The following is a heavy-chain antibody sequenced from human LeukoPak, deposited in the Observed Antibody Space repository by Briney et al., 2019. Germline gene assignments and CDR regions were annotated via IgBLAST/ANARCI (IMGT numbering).Heavy chain of an antibody. CDR1: GFTFNTYA. CDR2: ISGSGGST. V-gene: IGHV3-23*01. CDR3: AKELGTVTRFAWYFDL. J-gene: IGHJ2*01. D-gene: IGHD4-17*01. Sequence: PGGSLRLSCAASGFTFNTYAMTWVRQAPGKGLEWVSVISGSGGSTYYADSVKGRFTIYRDNSKNTLYLQMNSLRAEDTAVYYCAKELGTVTRFAWYFDLWGRGTLVTVSS.